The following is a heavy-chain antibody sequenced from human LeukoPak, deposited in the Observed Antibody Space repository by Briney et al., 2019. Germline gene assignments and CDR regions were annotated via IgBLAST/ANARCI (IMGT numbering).Heavy chain of an antibody. CDR3: ARGGGFRVLDY. CDR2: IYHTGST. CDR1: GGSISSSSYY. D-gene: IGHD3-10*01. J-gene: IGHJ4*02. V-gene: IGHV4-39*07. Sequence: SETLSLTCTVSGGSISSSSYYWGWIRQPPGKGLEWIGYIYHTGSTYYNPSLKSRVTISVDRSNNQFSLKLTSVTAADTAVYYCARGGGFRVLDYWGQGTLVTVSS.